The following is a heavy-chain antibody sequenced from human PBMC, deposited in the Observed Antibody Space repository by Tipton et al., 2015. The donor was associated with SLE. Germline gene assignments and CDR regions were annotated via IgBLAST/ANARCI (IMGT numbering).Heavy chain of an antibody. J-gene: IGHJ3*02. CDR1: GGSISSGSYY. CDR3: ARSFDAFDI. V-gene: IGHV4-61*02. Sequence: TLSLTCTVSGGSISSGSYYWSWIRQPAGKGLEWIGRIYTSGSPNYNPSLKSRVTISVDTSKNHFSLRLSSVTAADTAVYYCARSFDAFDIWGQGTMVTVSS. CDR2: IYTSGSP.